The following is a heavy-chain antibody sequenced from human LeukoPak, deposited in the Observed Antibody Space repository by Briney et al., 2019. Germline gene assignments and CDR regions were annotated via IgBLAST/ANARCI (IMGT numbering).Heavy chain of an antibody. J-gene: IGHJ4*02. CDR2: IYGRGGI. Sequence: PSQTLSLTCTVSGDSISSGSYYWRWIRQPAGKGLEWIGRIYGRGGINYNPSLKSRVTISIDKSKNQFSLKLSSVTAADTAVYYCARDLYGGSDSSGYFYPFDYWGQGTLVTVSS. CDR3: ARDLYGGSDSSGYFYPFDY. D-gene: IGHD3-22*01. V-gene: IGHV4-61*02. CDR1: GDSISSGSYY.